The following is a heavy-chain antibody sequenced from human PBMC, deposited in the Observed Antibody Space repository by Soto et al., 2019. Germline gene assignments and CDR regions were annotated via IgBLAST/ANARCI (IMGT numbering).Heavy chain of an antibody. Sequence: VQLLQRGAGLLRPSETLSLTCAVIDGSFSGYYWTWIRQSPGKGLEWIGEIDHSETTNYNPSLKGPVTLSVDTFKKEFSPRLNFVTAADTAVYFCARGRVTARRIYFDVWGQGSLATVSS. D-gene: IGHD3-9*01. V-gene: IGHV4-34*02. CDR3: ARGRVTARRIYFDV. CDR2: IDHSETT. CDR1: DGSFSGYY. J-gene: IGHJ1*01.